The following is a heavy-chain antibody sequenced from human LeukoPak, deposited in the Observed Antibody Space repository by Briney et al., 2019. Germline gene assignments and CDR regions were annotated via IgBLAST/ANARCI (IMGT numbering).Heavy chain of an antibody. D-gene: IGHD6-19*01. V-gene: IGHV3-11*06. CDR3: ARMEYSSGWSSWFDP. Sequence: GGSLRLSCAASGFTFSDYYMSWIRQAPGKGLEWVSYISSSSSYTNYADSVKGRFTISRDSAKNSLYLQMNSLRAEDTAVYYCARMEYSSGWSSWFDPWGQGTLVTVSS. CDR1: GFTFSDYY. CDR2: ISSSSSYT. J-gene: IGHJ5*02.